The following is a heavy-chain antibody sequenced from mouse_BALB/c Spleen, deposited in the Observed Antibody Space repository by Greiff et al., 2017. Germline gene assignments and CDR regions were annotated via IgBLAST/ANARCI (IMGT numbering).Heavy chain of an antibody. J-gene: IGHJ4*01. D-gene: IGHD2-1*01. CDR1: GYSFTGYY. V-gene: IGHV1-31*01. CDR3: ARGGNYGAMDY. Sequence: EVQGVESGPELVKPGASVKISCKASGYSFTGYYMHWVKQSHVKSLEWIGRINPYNGATSYNQNFKDKASLTVDKSSSTAYMELHSLTSEDSAVYYCARGGNYGAMDYWGQGTSVTVSS. CDR2: INPYNGAT.